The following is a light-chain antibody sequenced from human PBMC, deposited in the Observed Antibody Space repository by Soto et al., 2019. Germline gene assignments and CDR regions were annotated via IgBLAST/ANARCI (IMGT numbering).Light chain of an antibody. Sequence: QSVLTQPPSASGTPGQRVTISCSGSSSNIGFNPVIWYQQLPGTALKLLIFINNQRLSGFPDFFFGSKSGTSASLAISGFQSEDEADYYCAAWDDSLNGHFVFGTGTKVTVL. J-gene: IGLJ1*01. V-gene: IGLV1-44*01. CDR2: INN. CDR3: AAWDDSLNGHFV. CDR1: SSNIGFNP.